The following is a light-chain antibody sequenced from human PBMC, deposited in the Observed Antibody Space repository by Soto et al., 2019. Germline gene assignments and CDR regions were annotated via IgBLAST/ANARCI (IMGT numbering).Light chain of an antibody. CDR1: SSDIGGHDY. CDR2: EVT. Sequence: QSALTQPASVSGSPGQSITISCTGTSSDIGGHDYVFWYQQYPGKAPKLLISEVTNRPSGVSRRFSGSKSGATASLTITGLLAEDEADYYCASYTSADTRVFGGATKLTVL. CDR3: ASYTSADTRV. V-gene: IGLV2-14*01. J-gene: IGLJ3*02.